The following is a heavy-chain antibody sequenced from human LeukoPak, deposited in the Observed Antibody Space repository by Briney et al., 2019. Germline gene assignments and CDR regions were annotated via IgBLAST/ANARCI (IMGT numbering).Heavy chain of an antibody. CDR3: TRAWAPDY. V-gene: IGHV3-49*04. CDR1: GFXFGDYA. Sequence: GGSLRLSCTASGFXFGDYAISWVRQAPGKGLEWVGFIRSRGYGGATEYAASVKGRFTISRDDSKSIAYLQMNSLKTEDTAVYYCTRAWAPDYWGQGTLVTVSS. J-gene: IGHJ4*02. CDR2: IRSRGYGGAT. D-gene: IGHD7-27*01.